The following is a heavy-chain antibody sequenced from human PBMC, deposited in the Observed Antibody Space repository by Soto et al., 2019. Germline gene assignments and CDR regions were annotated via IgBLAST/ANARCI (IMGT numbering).Heavy chain of an antibody. CDR1: GGTFSSYT. CDR3: ASERRGYCSSTSCLRDY. Sequence: SVKVSCKASGGTFSSYTISWVRQAPGQGLEWIGRIIPILGIANYAQKFQGRVTITADKSTSTAYMELSSLRSEDTAVYYCASERRGYCSSTSCLRDYWGQGTLVTVSS. D-gene: IGHD2-2*01. V-gene: IGHV1-69*02. CDR2: IIPILGIA. J-gene: IGHJ4*02.